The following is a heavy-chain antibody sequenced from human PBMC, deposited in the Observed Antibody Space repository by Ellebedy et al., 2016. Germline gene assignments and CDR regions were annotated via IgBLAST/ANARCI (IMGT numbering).Heavy chain of an antibody. D-gene: IGHD4-11*01. CDR2: MSSNGIT. J-gene: IGHJ5*02. Sequence: LRLXXTVSGGSINSDDYYWSWIRQPPGKGLEWVSYMSSNGITYFNPSLESRLSSSLDTSENQFSLKLSSVTAANTAVYYCARNSDDYNRPGWVDPWGRGILVNVSS. CDR1: GGSINSDDYY. V-gene: IGHV4-30-4*01. CDR3: ARNSDDYNRPGWVDP.